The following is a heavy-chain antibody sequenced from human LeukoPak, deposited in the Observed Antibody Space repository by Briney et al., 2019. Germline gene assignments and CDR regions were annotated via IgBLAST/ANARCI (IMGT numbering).Heavy chain of an antibody. V-gene: IGHV1-24*01. D-gene: IGHD1-14*01. J-gene: IGHJ4*02. Sequence: ASVKVSCKVSGYTLTELSMHWVRQAPGKGLEWMGGFDPEDGETIYAQKFQGRVTMTEDTSTDTAYMELSSLRSEDTAVYCCATDLITGAHGYYWGQGTLVTVSS. CDR3: ATDLITGAHGYY. CDR1: GYTLTELS. CDR2: FDPEDGET.